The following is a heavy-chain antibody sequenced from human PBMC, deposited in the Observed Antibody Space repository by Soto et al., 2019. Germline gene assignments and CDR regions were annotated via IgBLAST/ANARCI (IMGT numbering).Heavy chain of an antibody. CDR3: ATKDDHKDDQPYYYGMDV. CDR1: GYTSSSYG. D-gene: IGHD3-16*01. J-gene: IGHJ6*02. Sequence: GASVKVSCKAIGYTSSSYGINWVRQAPGQGLEWMGWISVFNGDTKYAQKFQGRVAITKDPGTSTAHMELRSLRSDDAAVYFCATKDDHKDDQPYYYGMDVWGQGTRSPSP. CDR2: ISVFNGDT. V-gene: IGHV1-18*01.